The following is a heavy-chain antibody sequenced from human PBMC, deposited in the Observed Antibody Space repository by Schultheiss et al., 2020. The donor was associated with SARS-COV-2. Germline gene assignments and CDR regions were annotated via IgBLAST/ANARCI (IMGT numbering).Heavy chain of an antibody. Sequence: SETLSLTCDVYGGSFSAYYWSWIRQPPGKGLEWIGESNHSGSTNYNPSLKSRVTISVDTSKNQFSLKLSSVTAADTAVYYCASSNRLRGYSYGYHYYYGMDVWGQGTTVTVSS. CDR1: GGSFSAYY. D-gene: IGHD5-18*01. V-gene: IGHV4-34*01. CDR3: ASSNRLRGYSYGYHYYYGMDV. J-gene: IGHJ6*02. CDR2: SNHSGST.